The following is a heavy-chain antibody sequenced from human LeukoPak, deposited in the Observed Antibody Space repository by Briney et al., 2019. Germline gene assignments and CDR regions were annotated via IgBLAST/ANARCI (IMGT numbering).Heavy chain of an antibody. CDR2: INPNSGGT. V-gene: IGHV1-2*02. CDR1: GYTFTGYY. Sequence: ASVKVSCKASGYTFTGYYMHWVRQAPGQGLEWMGWINPNSGGTNYAQKFQGRVTMTKDTSISTAYMELSRLRSDDTAVYYCARDFLACSSTSCHSFFDYWGQGTLVTVSS. J-gene: IGHJ4*02. D-gene: IGHD2-2*01. CDR3: ARDFLACSSTSCHSFFDY.